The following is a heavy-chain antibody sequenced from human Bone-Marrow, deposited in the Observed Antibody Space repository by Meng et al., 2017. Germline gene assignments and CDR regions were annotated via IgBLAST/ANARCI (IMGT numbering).Heavy chain of an antibody. CDR1: GFTFSSFP. J-gene: IGHJ4*02. D-gene: IGHD4-17*01. CDR2: ISYDGSDV. CDR3: ARGVSYGDY. Sequence: GGSLRLSCAASGFTFSSFPMHWVRQGPGKGLEWVAVISYDGSDVYYAGPVKGRFTISRDNSKDTLYLQMGSLRAEDMALYYCARGVSYGDYWGQGTLVTVSS. V-gene: IGHV3-30*14.